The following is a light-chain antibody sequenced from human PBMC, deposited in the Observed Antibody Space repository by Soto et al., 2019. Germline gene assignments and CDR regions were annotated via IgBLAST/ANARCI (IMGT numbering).Light chain of an antibody. CDR2: GAS. J-gene: IGKJ1*01. V-gene: IGKV3-20*01. CDR3: QHNGRSP. CDR1: QSVRSSY. Sequence: EIVLTQSPGTLSLSPGERSSLSCRASQSVRSSYLAWYQKKTGQAPRLLIYGASSRATGIPDRFSGSGSGTDFTLTISRMEPEAFAVYYCQHNGRSPFGQGTKVDIK.